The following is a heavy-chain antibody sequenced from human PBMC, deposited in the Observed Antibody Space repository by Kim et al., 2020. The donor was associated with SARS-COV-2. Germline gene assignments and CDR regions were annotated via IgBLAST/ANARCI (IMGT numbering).Heavy chain of an antibody. D-gene: IGHD6-19*01. CDR1: GFTLSTYS. CDR2: LSYDGTNR. Sequence: GGSLRLSCAASGFTLSTYSTHWVRQAPGKGLEWVAFLSYDGTNRYYADSVRGRFTISRDTSKNTLFLQMNSLRAEDTAVYYCTRVCNSGWLKVCFDCWGQGIRISVSS. V-gene: IGHV3-30*04. CDR3: TRVCNSGWLKVCFDC. J-gene: IGHJ4*02.